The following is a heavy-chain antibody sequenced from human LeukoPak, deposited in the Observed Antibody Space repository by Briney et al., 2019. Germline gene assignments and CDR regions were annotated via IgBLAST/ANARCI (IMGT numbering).Heavy chain of an antibody. CDR3: ASSPGGYCSSTSCYTGGTFDY. J-gene: IGHJ4*02. V-gene: IGHV4-39*01. D-gene: IGHD2-2*02. Sequence: PSETLSLTCTVSGGSISNRNYYWIWIRQPPGKGLEWIGSVYSSGSTYYNPSLKSRVTISVDTSKNQFSLKLSSVTAADTAVYSCASSPGGYCSSTSCYTGGTFDYWGQGILVTVSS. CDR1: GGSISNRNYY. CDR2: VYSSGST.